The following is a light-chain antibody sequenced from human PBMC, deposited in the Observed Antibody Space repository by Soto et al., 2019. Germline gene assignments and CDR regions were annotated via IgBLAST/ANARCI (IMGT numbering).Light chain of an antibody. Sequence: EIVLTQSPGTLSLSPGEGATLSCRASQSVTSNYLAWYQQRPGQAPRLLIYGASSRATGIPDRFSGGGSGTDFTLTISRLEPEDFAVYYCQQYGSSSPTTFGQGTRLEIE. CDR2: GAS. J-gene: IGKJ5*01. CDR3: QQYGSSSPTT. V-gene: IGKV3-20*01. CDR1: QSVTSNY.